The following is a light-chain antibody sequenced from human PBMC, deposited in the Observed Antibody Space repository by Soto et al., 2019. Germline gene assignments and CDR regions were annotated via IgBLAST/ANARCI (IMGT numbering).Light chain of an antibody. CDR1: NSNVGSNT. CDR2: GNN. V-gene: IGLV1-44*01. J-gene: IGLJ1*01. Sequence: QAFRTQPPSASGTPGQRVTISCSGSNSNVGSNTVHWYQHLPGTAPKLLIYGNNQRPSGGPYRFSGSTSGTSASLAISGLWSEDESDDYCGTWDKSMNGYVFGTGTKGTVL. CDR3: GTWDKSMNGYV.